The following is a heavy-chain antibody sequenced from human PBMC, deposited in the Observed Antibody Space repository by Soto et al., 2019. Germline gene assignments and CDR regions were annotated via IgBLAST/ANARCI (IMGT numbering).Heavy chain of an antibody. CDR3: ALRSMAVVPEY. D-gene: IGHD3-22*01. Sequence: QVQLQESGPGLVKPSETLSLTCAVSGDSISSYYCMWIRQPPGKGLESIGYLYYGRSANSNPSLKSRVTLSVDTSTNQCFLTRSSMTAADTAVYYCALRSMAVVPEYWGQGTLVTVSS. V-gene: IGHV4-59*01. CDR1: GDSISSYY. CDR2: LYYGRSA. J-gene: IGHJ4*02.